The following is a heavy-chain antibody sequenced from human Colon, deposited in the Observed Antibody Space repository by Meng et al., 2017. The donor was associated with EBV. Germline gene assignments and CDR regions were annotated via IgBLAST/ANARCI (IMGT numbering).Heavy chain of an antibody. Sequence: HVYLVESGGGFVKPGGSLSLSCAASGFNFNDYYMTWIRQAPGKGLEWVAFISKMGDGISYAESVRGRFTISRDSATHSLYLQMSSLRAEDTAVYYCARDLGGPRDYWGQGTLVTVSS. CDR3: ARDLGGPRDY. CDR1: GFNFNDYY. D-gene: IGHD6-25*01. CDR2: ISKMGDGI. V-gene: IGHV3-11*01. J-gene: IGHJ4*02.